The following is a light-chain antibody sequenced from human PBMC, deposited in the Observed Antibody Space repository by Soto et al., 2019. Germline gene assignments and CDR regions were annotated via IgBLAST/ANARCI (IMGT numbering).Light chain of an antibody. Sequence: QSVLTQPASVSGSPGQSITISCTGTSSDVGSYNLVSWYQQHPGKAPKLMIYEGSKRPSGVSNRFSGSKSGNTASLTISGLQAEDEADYYCCSHAGSSTVVFGGGTKLTVL. J-gene: IGLJ2*01. CDR1: SSDVGSYNL. CDR2: EGS. CDR3: CSHAGSSTVV. V-gene: IGLV2-23*01.